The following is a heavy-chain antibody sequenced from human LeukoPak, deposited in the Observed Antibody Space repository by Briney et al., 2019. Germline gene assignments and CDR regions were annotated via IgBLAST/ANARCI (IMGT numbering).Heavy chain of an antibody. Sequence: PSETLSLTCAVSGGSISSSNWWSWVRQPPGKGLEWIGEIYHSGSTNYNPSLKSRVTISVDKSKNQFSLKLSSVTAADTAVYYCARAGYSRSLHFDYWGQGTLVTVSS. J-gene: IGHJ4*02. V-gene: IGHV4-4*02. D-gene: IGHD6-13*01. CDR1: GGSISSSNW. CDR2: IYHSGST. CDR3: ARAGYSRSLHFDY.